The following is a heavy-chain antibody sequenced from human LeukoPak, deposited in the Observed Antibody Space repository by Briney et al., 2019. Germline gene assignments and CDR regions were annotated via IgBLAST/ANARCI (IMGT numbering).Heavy chain of an antibody. D-gene: IGHD6-19*01. CDR2: ISGSGGSR. Sequence: GGSLRLSCAASGFTFSSYAMSWVRQAPGKGLEWVSGISGSGGSRDYADAVNGRFTISRDTAKSTLYLQMHSLRAGDTAVYYCAKASSSGSYGVYYFDCWGQGTLVTVSS. CDR1: GFTFSSYA. CDR3: AKASSSGSYGVYYFDC. V-gene: IGHV3-23*01. J-gene: IGHJ4*02.